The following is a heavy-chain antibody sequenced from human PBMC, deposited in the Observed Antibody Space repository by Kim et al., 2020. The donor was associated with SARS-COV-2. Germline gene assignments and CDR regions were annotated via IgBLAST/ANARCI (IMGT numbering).Heavy chain of an antibody. J-gene: IGHJ6*03. D-gene: IGHD2-2*01. CDR1: GYRFRSYG. Sequence: ASVQVSCKPSGYRFRSYGITWVRQAPGQGLEWMGWISPYNGNTRYAQKLRDRVTMTTDTSTSTAYMELRSLKSDDTAVYYCARGPIIDIAIIPASTNYYYMDGWGKGTTVTVSS. V-gene: IGHV1-18*01. CDR2: ISPYNGNT. CDR3: ARGPIIDIAIIPASTNYYYMDG.